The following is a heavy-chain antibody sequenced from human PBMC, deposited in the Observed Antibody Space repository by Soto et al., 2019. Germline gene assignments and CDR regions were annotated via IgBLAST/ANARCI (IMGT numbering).Heavy chain of an antibody. CDR3: ARHQGAGAATPFDY. V-gene: IGHV4-39*01. Sequence: SETLSLTCTVSGGSISSSSYYWGWIRQPPGKGLEWIGSIYYSGSTYYNPSLKSRVTISVDTSKNQFSLKLSSVTAADTAVYYCARHQGAGAATPFDYWGQGTLVTVSS. J-gene: IGHJ4*02. CDR2: IYYSGST. CDR1: GGSISSSSYY. D-gene: IGHD1-26*01.